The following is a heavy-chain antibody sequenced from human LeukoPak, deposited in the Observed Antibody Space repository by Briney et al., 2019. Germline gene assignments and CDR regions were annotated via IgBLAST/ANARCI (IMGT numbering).Heavy chain of an antibody. V-gene: IGHV3-53*05. D-gene: IGHD6-13*01. CDR1: GFTVSSNY. CDR3: ARVAAPRSNDY. Sequence: PGGSLRLSCAASGFTVSSNYMSWVRQAPGKGLEWVSVIYSGGSAYYADSVKGRFTISRDNSKNTLYLQMNSLKTEGTAVYYCARVAAPRSNDYWGQGTLVTVSS. CDR2: IYSGGSA. J-gene: IGHJ4*02.